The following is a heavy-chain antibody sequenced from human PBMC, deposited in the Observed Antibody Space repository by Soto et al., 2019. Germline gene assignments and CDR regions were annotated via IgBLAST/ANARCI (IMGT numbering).Heavy chain of an antibody. D-gene: IGHD5-12*01. CDR2: IIPIFGTA. J-gene: IGHJ4*02. CDR1: GGTFSSYA. V-gene: IGHV1-69*13. CDR3: ARDRAMATMTFDS. Sequence: SVKVSCKASGGTFSSYAISWVRQAPGQGLEWMGGIIPIFGTANYAQKFQGRVTITADESTSTAYMELSSLRSEDTAVYYCARDRAMATMTFDSWGPGSLVTVSS.